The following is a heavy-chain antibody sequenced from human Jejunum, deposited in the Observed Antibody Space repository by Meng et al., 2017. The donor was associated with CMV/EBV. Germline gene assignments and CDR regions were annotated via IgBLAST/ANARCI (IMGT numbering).Heavy chain of an antibody. CDR1: GSPLNSYS. CDR2: ISGSSTYI. V-gene: IGHV3-21*01. CDR3: ARAIDYGDPNWFDP. Sequence: SGSPLNSYSITWVSQAPGKGLEWISYISGSSTYIYHADSVKGRFTISRDNAKNSVYLQMNRLRAEDTAVYYCARAIDYGDPNWFDPWGQGTLVTVSS. J-gene: IGHJ5*02. D-gene: IGHD4-17*01.